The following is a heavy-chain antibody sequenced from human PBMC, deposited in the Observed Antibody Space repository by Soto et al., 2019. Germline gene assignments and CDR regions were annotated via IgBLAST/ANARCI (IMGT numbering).Heavy chain of an antibody. CDR1: GGSFSGFY. Sequence: SETLSLTCAVYGGSFSGFYWSWIRQPPGKGLEWIGEINHSGSTNYNPSLKSRVTISVDTSKNQFSLKLSSVTAADTAVYYCARRRYDYVSGLDYWGQGTLVTVSS. CDR3: ARRRYDYVSGLDY. CDR2: INHSGST. J-gene: IGHJ4*02. V-gene: IGHV4-34*01. D-gene: IGHD3-16*01.